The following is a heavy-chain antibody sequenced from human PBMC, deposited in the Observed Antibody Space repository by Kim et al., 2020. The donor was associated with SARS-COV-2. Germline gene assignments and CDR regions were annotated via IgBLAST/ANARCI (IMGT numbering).Heavy chain of an antibody. V-gene: IGHV1-8*01. Sequence: ASVKVSCKTSGYTFTTYDINWVRRATGQGLEWMGWMNPDSGDTGYAQNFQGRVTMTRDTSISTAYMELSSLRSEDTAVYYCARYCRSTSCPDYWGQGTL. CDR1: GYTFTTYD. CDR3: ARYCRSTSCPDY. D-gene: IGHD2-2*01. J-gene: IGHJ4*02. CDR2: MNPDSGDT.